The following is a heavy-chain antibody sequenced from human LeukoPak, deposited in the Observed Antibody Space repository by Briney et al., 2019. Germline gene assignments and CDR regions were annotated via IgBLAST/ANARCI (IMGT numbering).Heavy chain of an antibody. Sequence: AGGSLRLSCAASGFTFSSYGMHWVRQAPGKGLEWVAVISYDGSNKYYADSVKGRFTISRDNSKNTLYLQMNSLRAEDTAVYYCAKDSGGYSYGMDVWGQGTTVTVSS. CDR2: ISYDGSNK. CDR3: AKDSGGYSYGMDV. D-gene: IGHD5-18*01. CDR1: GFTFSSYG. V-gene: IGHV3-30*18. J-gene: IGHJ6*02.